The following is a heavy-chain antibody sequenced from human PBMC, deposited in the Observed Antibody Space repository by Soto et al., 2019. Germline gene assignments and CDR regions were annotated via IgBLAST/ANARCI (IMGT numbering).Heavy chain of an antibody. V-gene: IGHV4-61*01. CDR2: IYYTGTT. Sequence: SETLSLTCTVSGGSVSSSFFYWSWVRQPPGQRLEWIGYIYYTGTTNYNPSLASRVAMSVDTSKKQFTLNLRSLTAADTARYYCETLTTSSGWSLFDSWGQGMLVTVSS. D-gene: IGHD6-13*01. CDR1: GGSVSSSFFY. CDR3: ETLTTSSGWSLFDS. J-gene: IGHJ4*02.